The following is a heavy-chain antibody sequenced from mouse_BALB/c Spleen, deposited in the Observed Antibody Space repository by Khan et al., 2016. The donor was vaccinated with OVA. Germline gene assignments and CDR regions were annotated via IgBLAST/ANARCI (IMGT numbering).Heavy chain of an antibody. CDR1: GYTFTTYW. V-gene: IGHV1-7*01. Sequence: QIQLVQSGAERAKPGASVKMSCKASGYTFTTYWMHWVKQRPGQGLEWIGYLNPTSGYTDYNEKFKDRATLSADKSSSTAYMQLSSLTSEDSAVYYCTRDRIDYWGQGTTLTVSS. CDR2: LNPTSGYT. CDR3: TRDRIDY. J-gene: IGHJ2*01.